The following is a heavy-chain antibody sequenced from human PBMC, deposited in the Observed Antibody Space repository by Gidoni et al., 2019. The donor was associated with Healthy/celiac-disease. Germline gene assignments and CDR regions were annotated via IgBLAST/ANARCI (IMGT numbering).Heavy chain of an antibody. J-gene: IGHJ6*02. D-gene: IGHD2-15*01. CDR1: GFTFTSSS. CDR2: ISSSSSYI. V-gene: IGHV3-21*01. CDR3: ARDHEGYGGKPRRDYYYYYGMDV. Sequence: EVQLVESGGGLVKPGVSLRLSCAAPGFTFTSSSLTWARQAPGKGLEWVSSISSSSSYIYYADSVKGRFTISRDNAKNSLYLQMNSLRAEDTAVYYCARDHEGYGGKPRRDYYYYYGMDVWGQGTTVTVSS.